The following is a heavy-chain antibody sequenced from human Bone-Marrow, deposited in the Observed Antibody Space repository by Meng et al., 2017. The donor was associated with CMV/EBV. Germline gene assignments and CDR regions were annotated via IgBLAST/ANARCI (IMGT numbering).Heavy chain of an antibody. CDR3: ARDMETVTILYGMDV. Sequence: ASVKVSCKASGYTFTSYYMHWVRQAPGQGLEWMGIINPSGGSTSYAQKFQGRVTMTRDTSTSTVYMELSSLRSEDTAVYYCARDMETVTILYGMDVWGQGTTVTVSS. V-gene: IGHV1-46*01. J-gene: IGHJ6*02. D-gene: IGHD4-17*01. CDR2: INPSGGST. CDR1: GYTFTSYY.